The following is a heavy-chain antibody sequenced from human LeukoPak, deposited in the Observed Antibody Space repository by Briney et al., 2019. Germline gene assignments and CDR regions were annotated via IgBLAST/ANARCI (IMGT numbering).Heavy chain of an antibody. CDR3: AREGGRTVAGTFDN. J-gene: IGHJ4*02. D-gene: IGHD6-19*01. V-gene: IGHV3-30*02. CDR2: IQYHGRDK. Sequence: PGGSLRLSCAASGFTFRSSGMHWVRQAPGEGLEWVAFIQYHGRDKYYADSVKGRFTISRDNSKNTLYMEVNSLRAEDTAVYYCAREGGRTVAGTFDNWGQGTLVTVSS. CDR1: GFTFRSSG.